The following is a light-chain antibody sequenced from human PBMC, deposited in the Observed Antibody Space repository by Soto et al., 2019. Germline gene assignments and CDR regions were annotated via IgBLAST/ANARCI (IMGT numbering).Light chain of an antibody. CDR2: AAS. CDR1: QDIKTH. J-gene: IGKJ3*01. CDR3: QQLNCYPIT. V-gene: IGKV1-9*01. Sequence: DVQLSQSPSFLSASIGERVTITCRASQDIKTHLSWYQQKPGKAPDLLIYAASTLKRGVPYRCSGSGSGAEFTLTISSLQPEDFGTYYCQQLNCYPITFGPGTKVD.